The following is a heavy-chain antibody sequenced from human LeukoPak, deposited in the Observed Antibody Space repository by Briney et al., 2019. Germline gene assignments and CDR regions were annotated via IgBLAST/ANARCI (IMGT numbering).Heavy chain of an antibody. J-gene: IGHJ4*02. Sequence: GGSLRLSCAASGFTFSSYEMNWVRQAPGKGLEWVSYISSSGSTIYYADSVKGRFTISRDNAKNSLYLQMNSLRVEDTAVYYCARFSSGRVATTSDYWGQGTLVTVSS. CDR1: GFTFSSYE. CDR3: ARFSSGRVATTSDY. V-gene: IGHV3-48*03. D-gene: IGHD5-12*01. CDR2: ISSSGSTI.